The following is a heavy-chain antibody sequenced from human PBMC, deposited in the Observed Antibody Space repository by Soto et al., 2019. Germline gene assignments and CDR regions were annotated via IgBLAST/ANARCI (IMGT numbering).Heavy chain of an antibody. J-gene: IGHJ5*02. Sequence: SETLSLTCTVSGGSISSSSYYWGWIRQPPGKGLEWIGSIYYSGSTYYNPSLKSRVTISVDTSKNQFSLKLSSVTAADTAVYYCARVDTAMVTYNWFDPWGQGTLVTVSS. V-gene: IGHV4-39*01. CDR3: ARVDTAMVTYNWFDP. CDR2: IYYSGST. CDR1: GGSISSSSYY. D-gene: IGHD5-18*01.